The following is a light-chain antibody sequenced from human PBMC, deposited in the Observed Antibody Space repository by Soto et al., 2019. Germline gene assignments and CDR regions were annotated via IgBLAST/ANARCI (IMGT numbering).Light chain of an antibody. Sequence: QSVLTQPPSASGTPGQRVTISCSGSSSNIGSNYVYWYQQFPGTAPKLLIYTNNQRPSGVPDRFSGSKSGTSASLAISWLRSEDEANYYCAAWDDSLSGWVFGGGTKLTVL. V-gene: IGLV1-47*01. CDR2: TNN. CDR3: AAWDDSLSGWV. CDR1: SSNIGSNY. J-gene: IGLJ3*02.